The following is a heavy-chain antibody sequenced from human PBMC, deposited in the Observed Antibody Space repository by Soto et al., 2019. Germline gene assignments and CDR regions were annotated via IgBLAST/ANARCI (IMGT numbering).Heavy chain of an antibody. Sequence: SVKVSCKAAGYTSTSYGSRRLRQAPGHGLEWMGWISAYNGNTKYAQKLQGRVTMTTDTSTSTDYMELRRLRSDDTAVYYCVRYYYDSSGYLFDYWGQGTMVTGSS. CDR3: VRYYYDSSGYLFDY. CDR1: GYTSTSYG. V-gene: IGHV1-18*01. J-gene: IGHJ4*02. CDR2: ISAYNGNT. D-gene: IGHD3-22*01.